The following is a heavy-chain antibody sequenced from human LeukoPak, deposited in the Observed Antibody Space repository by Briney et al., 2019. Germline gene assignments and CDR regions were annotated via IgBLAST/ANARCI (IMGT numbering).Heavy chain of an antibody. J-gene: IGHJ5*02. CDR2: INSDGSGT. D-gene: IGHD4-17*01. Sequence: GGSLRLSCAASGYTFSSYWIHWVRQTPGKGLVWVSRINSDGSGTRYADSVKGRFTISRDNAKNTLYLQMNRLRADDTAVYYCAREVSGDPWYNWFDPWGQGTLVTVSS. V-gene: IGHV3-74*01. CDR1: GYTFSSYW. CDR3: AREVSGDPWYNWFDP.